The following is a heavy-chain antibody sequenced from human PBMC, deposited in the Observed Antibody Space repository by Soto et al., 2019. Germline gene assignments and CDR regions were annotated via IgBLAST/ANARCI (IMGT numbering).Heavy chain of an antibody. Sequence: VASVKLYCNASGYTFTSYAMHWVRQAPGQRLEWMGWINAGNGNTKYSQKFQGRVTITRDTSASTAYMELSSLRSEDTAVYYCARPVWPSDAFDIWGQGTMVTVSS. J-gene: IGHJ3*02. CDR2: INAGNGNT. CDR3: ARPVWPSDAFDI. V-gene: IGHV1-3*01. CDR1: GYTFTSYA.